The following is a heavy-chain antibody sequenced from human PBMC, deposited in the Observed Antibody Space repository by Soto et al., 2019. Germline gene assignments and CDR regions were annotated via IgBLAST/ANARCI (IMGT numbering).Heavy chain of an antibody. CDR3: AKVGYYDSSGRYYFDY. CDR2: ISGSGGST. Sequence: VQLLESGGGLVQPGGSLRLSCAASGFAFSTYAMGWVRQASGKGLEWVSAISGSGGSTYYADSVKGRFTISRDNSKNTLYLQMNSLRAEDTAVYYCAKVGYYDSSGRYYFDYWGQGTLVTVSS. V-gene: IGHV3-23*01. D-gene: IGHD3-22*01. J-gene: IGHJ4*02. CDR1: GFAFSTYA.